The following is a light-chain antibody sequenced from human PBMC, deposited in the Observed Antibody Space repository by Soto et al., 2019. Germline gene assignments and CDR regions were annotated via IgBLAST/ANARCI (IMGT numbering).Light chain of an antibody. J-gene: IGKJ2*01. CDR1: QSISSF. Sequence: DIQMTQSPSSLSASVGDRVTITCRASQSISSFLNWYQQKPGKPPKLLMYAASTLQSGVPSRFSGSGSGTDFTLTISSLQPEDFATYYCQQSYTTPRTFCQGTKLEIK. CDR2: AAS. V-gene: IGKV1-39*01. CDR3: QQSYTTPRT.